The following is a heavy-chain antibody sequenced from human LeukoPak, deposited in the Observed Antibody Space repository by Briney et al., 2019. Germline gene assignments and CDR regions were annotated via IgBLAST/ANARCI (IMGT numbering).Heavy chain of an antibody. CDR2: ISGSGGST. D-gene: IGHD3-10*01. Sequence: GGSLRLSCAASGFTFSSYAMSWVRQAPGKGLEWVSAISGSGGSTYYADSVKGRFTISRDNSKNTLYLQMNSLRAEDTAVYYCAKDPDLWFGKLYFDYWGQGTLVTVSS. CDR3: AKDPDLWFGKLYFDY. J-gene: IGHJ4*02. V-gene: IGHV3-23*01. CDR1: GFTFSSYA.